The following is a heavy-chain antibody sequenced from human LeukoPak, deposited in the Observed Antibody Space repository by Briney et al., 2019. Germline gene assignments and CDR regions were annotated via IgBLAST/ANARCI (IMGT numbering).Heavy chain of an antibody. J-gene: IGHJ3*02. CDR2: FNSDESTT. V-gene: IGHV3-74*01. Sequence: GGSLRLSCAASGFTFSSYAMHWVRQAPGKGLVWVSRFNSDESTTSYADSVKGRFTISRDNANNMLYLQMNSLRAEDAAVYYCARASGGNAAFDIWGQGTMVTVSS. D-gene: IGHD2-15*01. CDR1: GFTFSSYA. CDR3: ARASGGNAAFDI.